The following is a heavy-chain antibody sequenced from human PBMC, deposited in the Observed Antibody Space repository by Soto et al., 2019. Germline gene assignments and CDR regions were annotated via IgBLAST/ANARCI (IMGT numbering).Heavy chain of an antibody. CDR1: GFIINNYA. CDR2: ISYDGSNK. V-gene: IGHV3-30-3*01. Sequence: QVQLLESGGGVVQPGRSLRLSCTASGFIINNYAMHWVRQAPGKGLEWVAVISYDGSNKFYADSVRGRFTISRDNPKNTLYVEMNNLIAEDTAVYHCARRQDFGGPHYYYGLDVWGQGTAVKVSS. D-gene: IGHD3-3*01. CDR3: ARRQDFGGPHYYYGLDV. J-gene: IGHJ6*02.